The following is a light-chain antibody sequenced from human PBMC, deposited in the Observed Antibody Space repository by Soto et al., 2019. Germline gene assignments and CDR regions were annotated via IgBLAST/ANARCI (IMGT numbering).Light chain of an antibody. CDR1: SSDIGAYNF. CDR2: DVN. CDR3: TSWTTSTTMI. V-gene: IGLV2-14*03. Sequence: QSALTQPASVSGSPGQSITLSCTGTSSDIGAYNFVSWYQQHPGKAPKLMLYDVNIRTSGVSNRFSGSKSGNTASLTISGLKAEDEGDYYCTSWTTSTTMIFGGGTKLTVL. J-gene: IGLJ2*01.